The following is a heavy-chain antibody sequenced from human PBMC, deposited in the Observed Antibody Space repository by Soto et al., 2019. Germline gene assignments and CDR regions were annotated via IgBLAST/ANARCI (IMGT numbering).Heavy chain of an antibody. V-gene: IGHV1-8*01. CDR3: ARERTGTTSMDV. D-gene: IGHD1-1*01. CDR1: GYTFTSYD. Sequence: QVQLVQSGAEVKKPGASVKVSCKASGYTFTSYDINWVRQATGQGLEWMGWMNPNSGNTGYAQKSQGRVTMTRSTAIRTAYMELSSLRSEDRAVYYCARERTGTTSMDVWGQGTTGTVSS. J-gene: IGHJ6*02. CDR2: MNPNSGNT.